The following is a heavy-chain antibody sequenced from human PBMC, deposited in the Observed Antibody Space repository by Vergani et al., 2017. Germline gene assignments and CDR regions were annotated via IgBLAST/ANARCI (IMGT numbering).Heavy chain of an antibody. V-gene: IGHV4-34*01. D-gene: IGHD6-13*01. CDR2: INHSGST. Sequence: QVQLQQWGAGLLKPSETLSPTCAVYGGSFSGYYWSWIRQPPGKGLEWIGEINHSGSTNYNPSLKSRVTISVDTSKNQFSLKLSSVTAADTAVYYCARKRAAAGYNWFDPWGQGTLVTVSS. J-gene: IGHJ5*02. CDR3: ARKRAAAGYNWFDP. CDR1: GGSFSGYY.